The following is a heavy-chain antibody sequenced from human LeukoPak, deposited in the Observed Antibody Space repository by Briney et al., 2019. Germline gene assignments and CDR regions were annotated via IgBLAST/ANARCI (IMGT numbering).Heavy chain of an antibody. V-gene: IGHV4-38-2*02. CDR1: GYSISNGYY. Sequence: GPRLVKTSETLSLTCTVSGYSISNGYYWDWIRQPPGRGLEWIGNIYRSGSTSYNPSLKSRVTTSVDTSKNQFSLKVNSVTAADTAVYYCARRHSSGWFYYWGQGTLVTVSS. CDR2: IYRSGST. D-gene: IGHD6-19*01. J-gene: IGHJ4*02. CDR3: ARRHSSGWFYY.